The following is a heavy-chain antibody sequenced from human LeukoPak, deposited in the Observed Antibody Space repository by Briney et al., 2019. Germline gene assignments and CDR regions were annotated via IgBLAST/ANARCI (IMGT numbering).Heavy chain of an antibody. CDR1: GFTVSNNY. J-gene: IGHJ5*02. CDR2: IYSGDHT. V-gene: IGHV3-53*01. D-gene: IGHD1-26*01. CDR3: ARDREGP. Sequence: GYLRLSCAAYGFTVSNNYMRWVRQAPGQGLEWVSCIYSGDHTEYAESVKGRFTISRDNSKNTLYLQMHSLRPEDTAVYYCARDREGPWGQGTLVTVRS.